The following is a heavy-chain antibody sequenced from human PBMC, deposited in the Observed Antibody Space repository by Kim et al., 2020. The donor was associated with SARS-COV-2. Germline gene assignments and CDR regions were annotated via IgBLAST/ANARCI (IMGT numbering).Heavy chain of an antibody. V-gene: IGHV1-18*01. CDR3: ARDYLGYCSSTSCYDVLFFGY. J-gene: IGHJ4*02. CDR2: ISAYNGNT. Sequence: ASVKVSCKASGYTFTSYGISWVRQAPGQGLEWMGWISAYNGNTNYAQKLQGRVTMTTDTSTGTAYMELRSLRSDETAVYYCARDYLGYCSSTSCYDVLFFGYGGQGTLVTVSS. D-gene: IGHD2-2*01. CDR1: GYTFTSYG.